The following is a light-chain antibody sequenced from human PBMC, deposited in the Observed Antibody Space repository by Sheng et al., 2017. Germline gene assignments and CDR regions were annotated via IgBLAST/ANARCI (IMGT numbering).Light chain of an antibody. V-gene: IGLV3-21*02. CDR1: NIGSKS. CDR3: QVWDSSSDHVV. Sequence: SYELTQPPSVSVAPGETATITCGENNIGSKSVHWYQQKPGQAPMVVVYDDSDRPSGIPERFSGSNSGNTATLIINRVEAGDEADYYCQVWDSSSDHVVFGGGTKLTVL. CDR2: DDS. J-gene: IGLJ2*01.